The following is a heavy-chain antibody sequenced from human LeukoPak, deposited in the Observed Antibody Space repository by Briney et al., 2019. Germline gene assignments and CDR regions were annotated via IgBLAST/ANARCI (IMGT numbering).Heavy chain of an antibody. CDR1: GGTVSRYP. V-gene: IGHV1-69*13. CDR2: IIPIFGTA. Sequence: SVKVSCKASGGTVSRYPISWVRQAPGQGLEWMGGIIPIFGTANYAQKFQGRVTMTADESTSTAYMELSSLRSEDPAVYYCARDRPGRYCSTISCYSASPFDPWGQGTLVTVSS. J-gene: IGHJ5*02. D-gene: IGHD2-2*02. CDR3: ARDRPGRYCSTISCYSASPFDP.